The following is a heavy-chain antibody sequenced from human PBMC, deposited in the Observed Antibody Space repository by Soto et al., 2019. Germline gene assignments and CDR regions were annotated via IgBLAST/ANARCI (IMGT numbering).Heavy chain of an antibody. D-gene: IGHD6-13*01. V-gene: IGHV2-26*01. Sequence: QVTLKESGPVLVKPTETLTLRCTVSGLSITDSEMGVSWIRQPPGQPLEWLAHIDSSGEKSYRTFLKSRLAISKDTSKSQIVLTMTNMDPADTATYYCARRQLAVAVSTCFDPWGQGIPVTVSS. CDR3: ARRQLAVAVSTCFDP. CDR2: IDSSGEK. CDR1: GLSITDSEMG. J-gene: IGHJ5*02.